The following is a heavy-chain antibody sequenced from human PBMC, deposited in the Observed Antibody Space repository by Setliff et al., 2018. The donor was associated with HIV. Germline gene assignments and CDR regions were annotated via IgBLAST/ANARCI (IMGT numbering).Heavy chain of an antibody. CDR3: ARGQKMSFMITTVGGYYYYYRDG. J-gene: IGHJ6*02. D-gene: IGHD3-16*01. CDR2: IVLMSGTA. V-gene: IGHV1-69*06. Sequence: GASVKVSCKASGDTFSNYVLSWVRQAPGQGLEWMGGIVLMSGTAEYAQKFHGRVTITADKSTSTAYMERSSLRSEDTAVYYCARGQKMSFMITTVGGYYYYYRDGWGQGTTVTVSS. CDR1: GDTFSNYV.